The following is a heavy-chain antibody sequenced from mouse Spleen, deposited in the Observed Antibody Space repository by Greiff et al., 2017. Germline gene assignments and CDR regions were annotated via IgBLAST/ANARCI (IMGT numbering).Heavy chain of an antibody. CDR1: GYSITSGYY. CDR3: AREGLTGPWFAY. J-gene: IGHJ3*01. V-gene: IGHV3-6*01. Sequence: EVQRVESGPGLVKPSQSLSLTCSVTGYSITSGYYWNWIRQFPGNKLEWMGYISYDGSNNYNPSLKNRISITRDTSKNQFFLKLNSVTTEDTATYYCAREGLTGPWFAYWGQGTLVTVSA. CDR2: ISYDGSN. D-gene: IGHD4-1*01.